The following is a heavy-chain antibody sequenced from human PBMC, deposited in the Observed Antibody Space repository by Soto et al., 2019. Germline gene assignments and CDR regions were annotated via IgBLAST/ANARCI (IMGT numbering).Heavy chain of an antibody. CDR2: INPNSGGT. CDR3: ARGPLDFWSGYPTDGMDV. CDR1: GYTFTGYY. V-gene: IGHV1-2*04. J-gene: IGHJ6*02. Sequence: QVQLVQSGAEVKKPGASVKVSCKASGYTFTGYYMHWVRQAPGQGLEWMGWINPNSGGTNYAQKFQGWVTMTRDTSISTAYMELSRLRSDDKAVYYCARGPLDFWSGYPTDGMDVWGQGTTVTVSS. D-gene: IGHD3-3*01.